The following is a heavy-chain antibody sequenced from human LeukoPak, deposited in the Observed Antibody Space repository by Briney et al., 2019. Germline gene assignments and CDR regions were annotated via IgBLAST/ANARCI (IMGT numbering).Heavy chain of an antibody. CDR1: GLRFRNHG. CDR2: ISPRSETK. CDR3: ARVEGPTVNTTYYDL. D-gene: IGHD4-11*01. Sequence: GGSLRLSCAASGLRFRNHGMIWVRQAPGKGLEWLSYISPRSETKNYADSVKDRFTISRDDAENSVYLHMNSLRAEDTAVYYCARVEGPTVNTTYYDLWGQGTLVTVSS. V-gene: IGHV3-48*01. J-gene: IGHJ4*02.